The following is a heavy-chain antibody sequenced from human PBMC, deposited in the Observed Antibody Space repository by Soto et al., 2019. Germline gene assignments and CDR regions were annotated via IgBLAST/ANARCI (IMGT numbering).Heavy chain of an antibody. J-gene: IGHJ3*02. Sequence: QVQLVQSGAEVKKPGSSVRVSCKASGDTFNKFGISWVRQAPGQGLEWMGGIIPMYGAANSAQKFRDRVSITADESTSTVYMYLSSLISEDTAVYFCARCMRALRTDDVFDIWGTGTAVTVSS. CDR2: IIPMYGAA. V-gene: IGHV1-69*01. CDR1: GDTFNKFG. CDR3: ARCMRALRTDDVFDI.